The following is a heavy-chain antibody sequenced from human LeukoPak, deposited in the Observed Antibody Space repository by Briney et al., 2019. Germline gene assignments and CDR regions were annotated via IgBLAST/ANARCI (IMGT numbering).Heavy chain of an antibody. CDR3: ARGWGGGYYYRGAPYFDS. CDR1: GGSISSYS. Sequence: SETLSLTCAVSGGSISSYSLSWIRQPPGKGLEWIGDINDSGSSNYNPPPKSRVTISVATSKTQFSLKLRSVTAAATAVYYCARGWGGGYYYRGAPYFDSWGQGTLVTVSS. V-gene: IGHV4-59*01. CDR2: INDSGSS. J-gene: IGHJ4*02. D-gene: IGHD3-22*01.